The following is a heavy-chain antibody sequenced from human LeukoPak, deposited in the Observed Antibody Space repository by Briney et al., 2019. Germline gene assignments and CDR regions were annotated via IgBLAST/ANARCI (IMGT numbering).Heavy chain of an antibody. D-gene: IGHD3-3*01. J-gene: IGHJ6*03. CDR2: IYSSGST. Sequence: PSETLSLTCTVSGGSISSYYWSWIRQPPGKGLEWIGYIYSSGSTNYSPSLKSRVTISVDTSKKQFSLKLSSMTAADTAVYYCARDGGGYYRRDYYYYMDVWGKGTTVTVSS. CDR3: ARDGGGYYRRDYYYYMDV. V-gene: IGHV4-59*01. CDR1: GGSISSYY.